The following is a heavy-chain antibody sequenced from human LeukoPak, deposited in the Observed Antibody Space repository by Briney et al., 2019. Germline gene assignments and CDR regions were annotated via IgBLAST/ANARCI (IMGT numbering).Heavy chain of an antibody. D-gene: IGHD3-16*01. J-gene: IGHJ4*02. CDR1: GASVSPYY. Sequence: SETLSLTCTVSGASVSPYYWTWMRQPPGKGPEWIAYIYNGGTTSYNPSLKSRVTISVDTSKNQFSQKLTSVTAADTAVYYCGRGAPFRGVESWGQGTLVTVSS. CDR2: IYNGGTT. V-gene: IGHV4-59*02. CDR3: GRGAPFRGVES.